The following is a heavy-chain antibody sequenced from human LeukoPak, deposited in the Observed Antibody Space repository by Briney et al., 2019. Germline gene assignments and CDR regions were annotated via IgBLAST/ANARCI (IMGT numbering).Heavy chain of an antibody. CDR1: GFTFSSYA. CDR2: ISGSGGST. J-gene: IGHJ4*02. D-gene: IGHD2-15*01. CDR3: ATDCSGGSCYRNYFDY. V-gene: IGHV3-23*01. Sequence: GGSLRLSCAASGFTFSSYAMSWVRQAPGKGLEWVSAISGSGGSTYYADSVKGRFTISRDNSKNTLYLQMNSLRAEDTAVYYCATDCSGGSCYRNYFDYWGQGTLVTFSS.